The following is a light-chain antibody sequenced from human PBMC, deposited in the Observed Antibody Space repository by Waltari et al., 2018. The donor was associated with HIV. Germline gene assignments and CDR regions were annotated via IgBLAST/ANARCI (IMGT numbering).Light chain of an antibody. CDR1: QSLLHGNGYNY. J-gene: IGKJ1*01. V-gene: IGKV2-28*01. Sequence: DFVMTHCPVALPVTPGYPASISCRSRQSLLHGNGYNYLDWYLEKPGQSPQLLIYLGSNRAYGVPDRCSGSGSGTDFTLKISRVEAEDVGVYCCMQALQTPQGTFGQGTKVEIK. CDR3: MQALQTPQGT. CDR2: LGS.